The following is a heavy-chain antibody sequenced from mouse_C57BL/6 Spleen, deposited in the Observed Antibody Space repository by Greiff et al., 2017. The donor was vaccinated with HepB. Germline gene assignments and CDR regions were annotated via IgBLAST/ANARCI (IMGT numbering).Heavy chain of an antibody. CDR3: ARKRRITTEGYFDV. V-gene: IGHV1-26*01. D-gene: IGHD1-1*01. CDR1: GYTFTDYY. Sequence: EVQLQQSGPELVKPGASVKISCKASGYTFTDYYMNWVKQSHGKSLEWIGDINPNNGGTSYNQKFKGKATLTVDKSSSTAYMELRSLTSEDSAVYYCARKRRITTEGYFDVWGTGTTVTVSS. J-gene: IGHJ1*03. CDR2: INPNNGGT.